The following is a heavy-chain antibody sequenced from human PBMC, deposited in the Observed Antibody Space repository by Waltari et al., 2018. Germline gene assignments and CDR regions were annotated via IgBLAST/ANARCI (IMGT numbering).Heavy chain of an antibody. Sequence: VQLVESGGGLVKPGGSLRLACAASGLTFSSYNMIWVRQAPGKGLEWVSCISRGRDYMYYAESVKGRFTVSRDNARNSVYLQMNSLRAEDTAVYYCAREAWGSSSPFDYWGQGTLVTVSS. CDR3: AREAWGSSSPFDY. D-gene: IGHD6-6*01. CDR1: GLTFSSYN. J-gene: IGHJ4*02. CDR2: ISRGRDYM. V-gene: IGHV3-21*01.